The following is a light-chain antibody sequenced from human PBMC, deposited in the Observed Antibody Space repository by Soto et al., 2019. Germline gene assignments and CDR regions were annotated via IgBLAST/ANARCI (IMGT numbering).Light chain of an antibody. CDR3: RSSDRSLGASV. CDR2: GDN. CDR1: SSNIGGGYN. Sequence: QSVLTQPASVSGAPGQRVTISCTGTSSNIGGGYNVHWYQQHPGTAPKLLISGDNNRPSGVPARFSGSKSDTSASLAITGLQDADEDHYYCRSSDRSLGASVFGGGTKLTVL. J-gene: IGLJ2*01. V-gene: IGLV1-40*01.